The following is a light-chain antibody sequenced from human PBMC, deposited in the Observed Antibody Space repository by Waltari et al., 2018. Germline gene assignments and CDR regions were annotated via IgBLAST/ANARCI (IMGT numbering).Light chain of an antibody. J-gene: IGKJ4*01. CDR1: QTISNW. CDR2: KAS. Sequence: DIQMTQSPSTLSASVGDRVTITCRASQTISNWLAWCQQKPGKAPKVLIYKASDLQSGVPSRFSGSGSGTEFTLTISSLQPDDFATYYCQHYNNYPLTFGGGTKVEIK. CDR3: QHYNNYPLT. V-gene: IGKV1-5*03.